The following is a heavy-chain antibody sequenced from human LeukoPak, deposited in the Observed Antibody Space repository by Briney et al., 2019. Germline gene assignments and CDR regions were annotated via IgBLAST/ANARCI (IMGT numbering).Heavy chain of an antibody. CDR2: IYYSGST. Sequence: GSLRLSCAATGFTSDDYAMHWVRQVPGKGLEWIGYIYYSGSTNYNPSLKSRVTISVDTSKNQFSLKLSSVTAADTAVYYCARAKGYSYGGNDAFDIWGQGTMVTVSS. CDR1: GFTSDDYA. D-gene: IGHD5-18*01. J-gene: IGHJ3*02. CDR3: ARAKGYSYGGNDAFDI. V-gene: IGHV4-59*01.